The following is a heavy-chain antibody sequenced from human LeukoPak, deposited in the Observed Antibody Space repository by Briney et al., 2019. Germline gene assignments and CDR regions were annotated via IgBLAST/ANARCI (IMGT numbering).Heavy chain of an antibody. D-gene: IGHD3-16*02. Sequence: GGSLRLSCAASGFTFSSYAMSWVRQAPGKGLEWVSAISGSGGSTYYADSVKGRFTISRDNSKNTLYLQMNSLRAEDTAVYYCAREDDYVWGSYRRHPTFDYWGQGTLVTVSS. CDR1: GFTFSSYA. V-gene: IGHV3-23*01. J-gene: IGHJ4*02. CDR2: ISGSGGST. CDR3: AREDDYVWGSYRRHPTFDY.